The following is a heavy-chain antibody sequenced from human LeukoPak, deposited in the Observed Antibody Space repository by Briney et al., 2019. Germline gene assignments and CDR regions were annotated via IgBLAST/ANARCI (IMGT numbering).Heavy chain of an antibody. CDR3: AKDASSGTYFDY. V-gene: IGHV3-23*01. CDR1: GFTFSSYA. J-gene: IGHJ4*02. CDR2: VSGTGGST. Sequence: GGSLRLSCAASGFTFSSYAMSWVRQAPGKGLEWVSAVSGTGGSTYYADSVKGRFTISRDNSKNTLYLEMNSLRGEDTAVYYCAKDASSGTYFDYWGQGTPVTVS. D-gene: IGHD5/OR15-5a*01.